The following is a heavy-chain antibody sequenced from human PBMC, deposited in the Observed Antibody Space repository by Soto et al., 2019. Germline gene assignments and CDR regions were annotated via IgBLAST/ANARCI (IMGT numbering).Heavy chain of an antibody. J-gene: IGHJ5*02. D-gene: IGHD2-15*01. Sequence: QVQLQESGPGLVKPSETLSLTCTVSVGSVSSGNYYWSWIRQPPGKGLEWIGLSYYTGSTSYNPSLKSRVTISMDTSKNQFSLKLTSVTAADTAVYYCASALYCSGGSCSFDPWGQGTLVTVTS. CDR2: SYYTGST. CDR1: VGSVSSGNYY. V-gene: IGHV4-61*01. CDR3: ASALYCSGGSCSFDP.